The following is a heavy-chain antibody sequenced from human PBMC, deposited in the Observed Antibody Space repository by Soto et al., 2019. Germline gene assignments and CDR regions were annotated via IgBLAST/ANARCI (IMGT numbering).Heavy chain of an antibody. Sequence: ASVKVSCKASGVTFSSYAISWVRQAPGQGLEWMGGIIPIFGTANYAQKFQGRVTITADKSTSTAYMELSSLRSEDAAVYYCAMIVATNNYWGQGTLVTVSS. J-gene: IGHJ4*02. D-gene: IGHD5-12*01. CDR3: AMIVATNNY. V-gene: IGHV1-69*06. CDR1: GVTFSSYA. CDR2: IIPIFGTA.